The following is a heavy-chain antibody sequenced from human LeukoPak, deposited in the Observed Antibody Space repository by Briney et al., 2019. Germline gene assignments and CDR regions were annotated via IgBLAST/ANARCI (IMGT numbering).Heavy chain of an antibody. CDR2: INTNTGNP. Sequence: GASVKVSCKASGYTFTSYAMNWVRQAPGRGLEWMGWINTNTGNPTYAQGFTGRFVFSLDTSVSTAYLQISSLKAEDTAVYYCARSRLIAARSWFDPWGQGTLVTVSS. CDR3: ARSRLIAARSWFDP. V-gene: IGHV7-4-1*02. CDR1: GYTFTSYA. J-gene: IGHJ5*02. D-gene: IGHD6-6*01.